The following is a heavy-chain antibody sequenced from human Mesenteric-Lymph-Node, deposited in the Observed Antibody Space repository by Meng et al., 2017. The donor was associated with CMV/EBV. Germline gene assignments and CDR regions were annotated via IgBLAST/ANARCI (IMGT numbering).Heavy chain of an antibody. Sequence: CAASGFTFSCYAMHWVRQAPGKGLEWVAVLSYDGNNKYYAESVKGRFTISRDNSKNTLYLQMNSLRAEDTAVYYCARERLAGTYFDLWGRGTLVTVSS. CDR2: LSYDGNNK. J-gene: IGHJ2*01. CDR1: GFTFSCYA. CDR3: ARERLAGTYFDL. D-gene: IGHD6-19*01. V-gene: IGHV3-30-3*01.